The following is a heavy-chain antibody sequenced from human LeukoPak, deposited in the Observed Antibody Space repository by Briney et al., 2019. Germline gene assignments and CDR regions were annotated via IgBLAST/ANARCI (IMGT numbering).Heavy chain of an antibody. V-gene: IGHV3-7*01. CDR2: IKQDGSEK. Sequence: PGGSLRLSCAASGFTFSNAWMSWVRQAPGKGLEWVANIKQDGSEKYYVDSVKGRFTISRDNAKNSLYLQMNSLRVEDTAVYYCARRVYCSSTSCYTLIDYWGQGTLVTVSS. D-gene: IGHD2-2*02. CDR1: GFTFSNAW. J-gene: IGHJ4*02. CDR3: ARRVYCSSTSCYTLIDY.